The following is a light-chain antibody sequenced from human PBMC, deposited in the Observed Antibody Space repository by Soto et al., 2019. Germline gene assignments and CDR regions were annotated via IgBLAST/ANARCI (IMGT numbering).Light chain of an antibody. CDR1: STDVGEYNY. Sequence: QSALTQPPSASGSPGQSVTISCTGTSTDVGEYNYVSWYQHHPGKAPKLLIYEVFRRPSGVPDRFSGSKSGNTASLTVSGLQAEDEADYYCGTWDSSLSAWVFGGGTKLTVL. V-gene: IGLV2-8*01. J-gene: IGLJ3*02. CDR3: GTWDSSLSAWV. CDR2: EVF.